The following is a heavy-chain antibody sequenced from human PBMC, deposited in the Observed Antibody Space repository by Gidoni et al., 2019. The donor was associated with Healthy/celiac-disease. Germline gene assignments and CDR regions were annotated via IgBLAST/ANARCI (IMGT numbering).Heavy chain of an antibody. CDR3: ARGGYNWNWDAFDI. D-gene: IGHD1-7*01. Sequence: QVQLMESGGGVVQPGRSLRLSCAASGFTLSSYGMHWVRQAPGKGLGWVAVIWYDGSNKYYADSVKGRFTISRDNSKNTLYLQMNSLRDEDTAVYYCARGGYNWNWDAFDIWGQGTMVTVSS. CDR2: IWYDGSNK. V-gene: IGHV3-33*01. CDR1: GFTLSSYG. J-gene: IGHJ3*02.